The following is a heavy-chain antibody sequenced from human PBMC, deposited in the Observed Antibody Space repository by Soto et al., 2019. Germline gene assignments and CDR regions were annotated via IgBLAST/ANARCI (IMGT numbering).Heavy chain of an antibody. CDR2: IEGDGSDK. CDR3: AREGRGYCASTSCPGI. Sequence: GGSLRLSCAGTGFTLSTYAMSWVRQAPGKGLEWVANIEGDGSDKYYLDSVKGRFTISRDNAKISLYLQMNSLRAEDTAVYYCAREGRGYCASTSCPGIWGQGTLVTVSS. CDR1: GFTLSTYA. V-gene: IGHV3-7*01. J-gene: IGHJ4*02. D-gene: IGHD2-2*01.